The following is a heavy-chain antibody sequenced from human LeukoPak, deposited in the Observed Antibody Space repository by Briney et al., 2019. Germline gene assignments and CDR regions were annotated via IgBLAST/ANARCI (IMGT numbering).Heavy chain of an antibody. V-gene: IGHV4-39*07. CDR2: IYYSGST. Sequence: SETLSLTCTVSGGSISSSSYYWGWIRQLPGKGLEWIGSIYYSGSTYYNPSLKSRVTISVDTSKNQFSLKLSSVTAADTAVYYCARVEMVRGPGGWFDPWGQGTLVTVSS. J-gene: IGHJ5*02. D-gene: IGHD3-10*01. CDR1: GGSISSSSYY. CDR3: ARVEMVRGPGGWFDP.